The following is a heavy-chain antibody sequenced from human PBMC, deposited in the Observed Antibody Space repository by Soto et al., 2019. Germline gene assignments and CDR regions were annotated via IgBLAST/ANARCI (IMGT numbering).Heavy chain of an antibody. D-gene: IGHD6-19*01. CDR3: AKDLSAVAGTYPLP. CDR2: IWYDGSNK. J-gene: IGHJ5*02. CDR1: GFTFSSYG. Sequence: GGSLRLSCAASGFTFSSYGMHWVRQAPGKGLEWVAVIWYDGSNKYYADSVKGRFTISRDNSKNTLYLQMNSLRAEDTAVYYCAKDLSAVAGTYPLPWGQGTLVTVSS. V-gene: IGHV3-33*06.